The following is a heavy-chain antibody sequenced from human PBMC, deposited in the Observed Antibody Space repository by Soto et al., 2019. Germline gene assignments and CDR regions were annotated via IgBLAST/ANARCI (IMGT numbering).Heavy chain of an antibody. J-gene: IGHJ4*02. V-gene: IGHV4-61*01. CDR2: VFYSGSD. D-gene: IGHD5-18*01. CDR1: GGSVNSGNHY. CDR3: ARGRGYGYGIDY. Sequence: QVQLQESGPGLVKPSETLSLTCTVSGGSVNSGNHYWSWIRQPPGKELEFIAYVFYSGSDNYNPSLKSRVTTSIDTSKNQFSLNLRSVTAADTAVYYCARGRGYGYGIDYWGQGILVTVSS.